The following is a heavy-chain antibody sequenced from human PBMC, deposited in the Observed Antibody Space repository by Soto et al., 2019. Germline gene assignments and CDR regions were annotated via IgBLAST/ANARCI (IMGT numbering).Heavy chain of an antibody. D-gene: IGHD5-18*01. J-gene: IGHJ5*02. V-gene: IGHV4-59*01. CDR2: IYYSGST. Sequence: SETLSLTCTVSGGSISSYYWSWIRQPPGKGLEWIGYIYYSGSTNYNPSLKSRVTTSVDTSKNQFSLKLSSVTAADTAVYYCARATGYSYGNWFDPWGQGTLVTVSS. CDR3: ARATGYSYGNWFDP. CDR1: GGSISSYY.